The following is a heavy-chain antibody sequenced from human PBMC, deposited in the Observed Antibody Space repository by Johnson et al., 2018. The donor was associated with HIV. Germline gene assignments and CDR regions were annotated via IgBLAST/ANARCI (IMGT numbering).Heavy chain of an antibody. D-gene: IGHD6-6*01. V-gene: IGHV3-30*03. CDR2: ISSDGSNK. J-gene: IGHJ3*02. Sequence: QMLLVESGGGLVQPGGSLRLSCAASGFTFSSYWMHWVRQAPGKGLVWVAFISSDGSNKYFAVSVTGRFTISRDNAKNSLYLQMNSLRAEDTALYYCARDRYSSSSGAFDIWGQGTMVTVSS. CDR1: GFTFSSYW. CDR3: ARDRYSSSSGAFDI.